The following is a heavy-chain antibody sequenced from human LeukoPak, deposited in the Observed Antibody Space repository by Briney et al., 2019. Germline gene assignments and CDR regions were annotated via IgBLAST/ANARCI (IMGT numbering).Heavy chain of an antibody. CDR2: ISYDGSNK. CDR3: ARDGGRIGGSSGGFDY. V-gene: IGHV3-30*01. D-gene: IGHD6-6*01. Sequence: PGGSLRFSCSASGFTFSSYAMHWVRQDPGKGLEWVADISYDGSNKYYADSVKGRFTISRDNSKNTLYLQMNSLRAEDTAVYYCARDGGRIGGSSGGFDYWGQGTLVTVSS. J-gene: IGHJ4*02. CDR1: GFTFSSYA.